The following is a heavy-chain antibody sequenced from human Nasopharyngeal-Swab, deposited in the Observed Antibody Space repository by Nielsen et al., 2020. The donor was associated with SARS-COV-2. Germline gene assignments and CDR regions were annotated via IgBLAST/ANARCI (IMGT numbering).Heavy chain of an antibody. D-gene: IGHD3-10*01. CDR2: IDWDDDK. J-gene: IGHJ5*02. Sequence: WIRQPPGKVLEWLALIDWDDDKYYSTSLKTRLTISKDTSKNQVVLTMTNMDPVDTATYYCARGAWFGEFNWFDPWGQGTLVTVSS. V-gene: IGHV2-70*01. CDR3: ARGAWFGEFNWFDP.